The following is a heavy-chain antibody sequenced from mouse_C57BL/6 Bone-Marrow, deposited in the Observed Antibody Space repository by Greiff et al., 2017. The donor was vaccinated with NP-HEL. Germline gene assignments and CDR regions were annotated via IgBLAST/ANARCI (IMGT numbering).Heavy chain of an antibody. J-gene: IGHJ2*01. Sequence: QVQLKQSGAELVKPGASVKISCKASGYAFSSYWMNWVKQRPGKGLEWIGQIYPGDGDTNYNGKFKGKATLTADKSSSTAYMQLSSLTSEDSAVYFCAPKGGSSRYYFDYWGQGTTLTVSS. CDR1: GYAFSSYW. CDR3: APKGGSSRYYFDY. V-gene: IGHV1-80*01. D-gene: IGHD1-1*01. CDR2: IYPGDGDT.